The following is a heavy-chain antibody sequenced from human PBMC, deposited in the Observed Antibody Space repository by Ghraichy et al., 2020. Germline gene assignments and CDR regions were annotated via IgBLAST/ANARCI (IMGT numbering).Heavy chain of an antibody. D-gene: IGHD6-13*01. CDR2: VSYDGVTK. CDR1: AHVCTPVS. V-gene: IGHV3-30*01. J-gene: IGHJ6*02. Sequence: GGSLRLSEIGRAHVCTPVSLRNLVRAPVLDQERVAVVSYDGVTKYYADSLKGRFIISSDNSTNTLYLQLNSLRGEDTSVYYCARDIKSSSWSYYYYAMDFWGQGTTVFVSS. CDR3: ARDIKSSSWSYYYYAMDF.